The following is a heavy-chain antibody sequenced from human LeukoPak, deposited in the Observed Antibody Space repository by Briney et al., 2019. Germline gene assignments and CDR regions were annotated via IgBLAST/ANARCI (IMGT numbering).Heavy chain of an antibody. CDR3: ARVPYSYDSSGYYVPLYFDY. J-gene: IGHJ4*02. Sequence: SETLSLTCTVSGGSISSSTDYWGWIRQPPGKGLEWIGTIYYSGPTYYNPSLKSRVTISVDTSKNRFSLNLSSVTAADTAVYYCARVPYSYDSSGYYVPLYFDYWGQGTLVTVSS. CDR2: IYYSGPT. V-gene: IGHV4-39*07. D-gene: IGHD3-22*01. CDR1: GGSISSSTDY.